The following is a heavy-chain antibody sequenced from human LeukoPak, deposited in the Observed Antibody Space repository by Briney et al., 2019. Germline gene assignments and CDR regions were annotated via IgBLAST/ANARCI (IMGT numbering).Heavy chain of an antibody. CDR3: ARGYCSGTSWYMFDS. Sequence: PGGSLRLSCAGSGFNFIDNSMHWVRQAPGRGLEWVSSISSSKTYIYYRDSVKGRFTISRDNAKNSLFLQMNSLRVEDTAVYFCARGYCSGTSWYMFDSWGQGTRVIVSS. V-gene: IGHV3-21*01. J-gene: IGHJ4*02. CDR2: ISSSKTYI. D-gene: IGHD2-2*01. CDR1: GFNFIDNS.